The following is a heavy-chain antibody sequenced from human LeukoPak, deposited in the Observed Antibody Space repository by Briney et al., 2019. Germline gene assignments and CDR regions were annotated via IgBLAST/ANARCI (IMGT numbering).Heavy chain of an antibody. D-gene: IGHD6-19*01. Sequence: GSSVKVSCKASGGPFSSYAISWVRQAPGQGLEWTGRIIPILRITNYAQSFQDRVTITADKSTSTAYMEVSSLRSEDTAVYYCARDLLPDLYSSGGFYFDYWGQGTLVTVSS. CDR3: ARDLLPDLYSSGGFYFDY. CDR2: IIPILRIT. J-gene: IGHJ4*02. V-gene: IGHV1-69*04. CDR1: GGPFSSYA.